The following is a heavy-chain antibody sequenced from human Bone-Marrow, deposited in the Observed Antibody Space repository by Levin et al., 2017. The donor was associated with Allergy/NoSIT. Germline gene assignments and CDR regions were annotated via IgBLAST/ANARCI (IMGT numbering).Heavy chain of an antibody. J-gene: IGHJ6*02. CDR1: GFTFSNHW. Sequence: GGSLRLSCAASGFTFSNHWMSWVRQAPGKGLEWVSGISWNSRTIGYADSVKGRFTISRDNAKKAVYLEMNSLRPEDTALYSCAKDIKSAAGSSQIYSYYGMDVWGQGATVTVSS. D-gene: IGHD6-13*01. CDR3: AKDIKSAAGSSQIYSYYGMDV. CDR2: ISWNSRTI. V-gene: IGHV3-9*01.